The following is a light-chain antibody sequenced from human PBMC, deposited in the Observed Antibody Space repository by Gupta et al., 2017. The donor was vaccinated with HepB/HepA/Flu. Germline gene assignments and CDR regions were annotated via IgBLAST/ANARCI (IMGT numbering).Light chain of an antibody. J-gene: IGKJ1*01. CDR1: QSININ. Sequence: DIQMTQSPSSLSASVGDRVTITRRASQSININLNWYQQKPGKAPKLLIFAASTLQSGVPSRFSGSGSGTDFTLTISSLQPEDFASYYCQQSYSIPATFGQGTKVEIK. CDR2: AAS. V-gene: IGKV1-39*01. CDR3: QQSYSIPAT.